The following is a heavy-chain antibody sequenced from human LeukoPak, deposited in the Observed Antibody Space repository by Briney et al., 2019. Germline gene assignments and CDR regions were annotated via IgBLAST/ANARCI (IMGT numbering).Heavy chain of an antibody. V-gene: IGHV4-34*01. D-gene: IGHD3-3*01. CDR3: ARGLFGVVIAGYMDV. CDR1: GGSFSGYY. CDR2: INHSGST. J-gene: IGHJ6*03. Sequence: SETLSLTCAVYGGSFSGYYWSWIRQPPGKGLEWIGEINHSGSTNYNPSLKSRVTISVDTSKNQFSLKLSSVTAADTAVYYCARGLFGVVIAGYMDVWGKGTTVTVSS.